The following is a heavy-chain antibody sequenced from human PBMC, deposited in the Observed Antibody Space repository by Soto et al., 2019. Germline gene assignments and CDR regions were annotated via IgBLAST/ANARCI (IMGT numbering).Heavy chain of an antibody. V-gene: IGHV3-48*03. J-gene: IGHJ3*01. CDR2: ISSSGSTT. CDR1: GFTFNTYE. CDR3: ATRSGGGGAFDF. D-gene: IGHD3-10*01. Sequence: GGSLRLSCAASGFTFNTYEMNWVRQAPGKGLEWVSYISSSGSTTYYADPVKGRFTISRDNAKNSLYLQMNSLRAEDTAIYYCATRSGGGGAFDFWGQGTMVTVSS.